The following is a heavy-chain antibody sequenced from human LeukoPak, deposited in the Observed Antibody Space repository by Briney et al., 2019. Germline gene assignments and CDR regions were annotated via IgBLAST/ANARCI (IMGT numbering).Heavy chain of an antibody. D-gene: IGHD6-19*01. CDR1: GGSISSYS. CDR2: ISHSGTT. J-gene: IGHJ4*02. CDR3: ARWDDSAWGFGN. V-gene: IGHV4-59*08. Sequence: SETLSLTCTVSGGSISSYSWNWIRQSPGKGLEWVGYISHSGTTSYNSSLKSRVTISVDTSKNQLSLKLTSVTAADTAVYYCARWDDSAWGFGNWGPGTLVTVSS.